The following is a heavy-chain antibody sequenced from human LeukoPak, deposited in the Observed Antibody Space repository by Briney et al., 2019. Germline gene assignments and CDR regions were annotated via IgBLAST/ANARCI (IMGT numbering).Heavy chain of an antibody. J-gene: IGHJ4*02. D-gene: IGHD6-19*01. CDR1: GFTFSDYY. Sequence: PGGSLRLSCAASGFTFSDYYMSWIRQAPGKGLEWVSAIGGRDGSTYYADSVKGRFTISRDNSKNTLYLQMNSLRAEDTAVYYCAKAGSGWDFDYWGQGTLVTVSS. CDR2: IGGRDGST. CDR3: AKAGSGWDFDY. V-gene: IGHV3-23*01.